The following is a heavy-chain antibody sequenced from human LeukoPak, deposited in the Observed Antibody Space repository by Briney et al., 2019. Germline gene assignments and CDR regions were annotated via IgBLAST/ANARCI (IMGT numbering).Heavy chain of an antibody. V-gene: IGHV4-59*01. J-gene: IGHJ4*02. CDR2: IYYSGST. CDR1: GGSISSYY. CDR3: AREAAMVRFFVY. Sequence: SETLSLTCTVSGGSISSYYWSWIRQPPGKGLEWIGYIYYSGSTNYNPSLKSRVTISVDTSKNQFSLKLSSVTAADTAVYYCAREAAMVRFFVYWGQGTLVTVSS. D-gene: IGHD5-18*01.